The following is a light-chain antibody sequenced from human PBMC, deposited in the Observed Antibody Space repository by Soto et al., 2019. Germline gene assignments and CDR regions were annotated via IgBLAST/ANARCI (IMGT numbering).Light chain of an antibody. J-gene: IGKJ3*01. CDR2: GAS. CDR3: QQYNNWVT. V-gene: IGKV3-15*01. Sequence: DIVMTQSPATLSVSPGERATLSCRASQSVGSHLAWSHQKPGQAPRLLIYGASTRATGIPARFSGSGSGTEFTLTISSLQSEDFAVYYCQQYNNWVTFGPGTKVDI. CDR1: QSVGSH.